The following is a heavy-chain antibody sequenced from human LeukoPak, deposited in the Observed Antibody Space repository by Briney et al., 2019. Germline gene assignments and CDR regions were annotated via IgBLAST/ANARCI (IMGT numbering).Heavy chain of an antibody. J-gene: IGHJ4*02. CDR2: IIPIFGTA. D-gene: IGHD6-19*01. CDR3: ARAPGYSSGWYLG. V-gene: IGHV1-69*13. Sequence: SVKVSCKASGGTFSSYAISWVRQAPGQGLEWMGGIIPIFGTANYAQEFQGRVTITADESTSTAYMELSSLRSEDTAVYYCARAPGYSSGWYLGWGQGTLVTVSS. CDR1: GGTFSSYA.